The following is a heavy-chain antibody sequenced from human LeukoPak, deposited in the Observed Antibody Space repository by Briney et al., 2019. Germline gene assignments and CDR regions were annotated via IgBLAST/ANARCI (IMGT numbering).Heavy chain of an antibody. D-gene: IGHD3-22*01. CDR3: ASPYYYDSSGYYLH. J-gene: IGHJ4*02. Sequence: SETLSLTCTVSGGSISSSSYYCGWIRQPPGKGLEWIGSIYYSGSTYYNPSLKSRVTISVDTSKNQFSLKLSSVTAADTAVYYCASPYYYDSSGYYLHWGQGALVTVSS. CDR1: GGSISSSSYY. V-gene: IGHV4-39*01. CDR2: IYYSGST.